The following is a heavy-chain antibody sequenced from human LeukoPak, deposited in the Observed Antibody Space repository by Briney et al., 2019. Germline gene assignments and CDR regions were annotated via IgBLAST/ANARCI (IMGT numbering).Heavy chain of an antibody. D-gene: IGHD3-22*01. V-gene: IGHV3-23*01. Sequence: TEGSLRLSCAASGFTFSSCAMSWVRQAPGKGLEWVSEISGSGGSTYYADSVKGRFTISRDNSKNTLYLQMKSLREEDTAVYYCARYYYDSSGYYYDPIYFDYWGQGTLVTVSS. CDR1: GFTFSSCA. CDR2: ISGSGGST. J-gene: IGHJ4*02. CDR3: ARYYYDSSGYYYDPIYFDY.